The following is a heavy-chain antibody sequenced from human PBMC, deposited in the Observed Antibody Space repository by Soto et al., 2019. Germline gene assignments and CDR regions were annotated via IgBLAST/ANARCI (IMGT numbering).Heavy chain of an antibody. CDR1: GFALRSFD. J-gene: IGHJ4*02. Sequence: PGGSLRLSCAASGFALRSFDMDWVRQAPGKGLEWVSYINMDGGSTHYAESVKGRFTISRDNARNSLSLQMNSLRAEDTAVYYCAYSSTPFDYWGQGTLVTVSS. D-gene: IGHD6-13*01. CDR2: INMDGGST. V-gene: IGHV3-48*03. CDR3: AYSSTPFDY.